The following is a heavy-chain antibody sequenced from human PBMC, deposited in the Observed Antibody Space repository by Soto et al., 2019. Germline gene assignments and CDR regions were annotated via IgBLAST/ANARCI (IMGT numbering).Heavy chain of an antibody. V-gene: IGHV1-46*03. J-gene: IGHJ5*02. CDR1: GYTFTDYF. CDR3: ARIYGYNSNCSSNWFDP. D-gene: IGHD6-13*01. Sequence: QVHLVQSGAEVRMPGASVKVSCKASGYTFTDYFMHWVRQAPGQGLEWMGIINPRSGDTGYARKLQGRVIMTTATTTSTVYMEVSGLTSEDTGFYYCARIYGYNSNCSSNWFDPWGQATLVTVSS. CDR2: INPRSGDT.